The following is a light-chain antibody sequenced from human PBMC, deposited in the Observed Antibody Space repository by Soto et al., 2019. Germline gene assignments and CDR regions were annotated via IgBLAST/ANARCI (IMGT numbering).Light chain of an antibody. J-gene: IGKJ4*01. CDR3: QQRSNWLT. CDR1: QSVSSY. Sequence: ESVLTQSPATLSLSPGERATFSCRASQSVSSYLAWYQHKPGQAPRRLIYDASNRATGIPARFSGSGSWTDFTLTISSLEPADFAFYYCQQRSNWLTFGGGTKVELK. V-gene: IGKV3-11*01. CDR2: DAS.